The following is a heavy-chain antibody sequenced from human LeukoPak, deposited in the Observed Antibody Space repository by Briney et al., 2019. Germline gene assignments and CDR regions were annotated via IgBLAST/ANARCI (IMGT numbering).Heavy chain of an antibody. CDR1: GGSISSSTYY. CDR2: IYYRGST. Sequence: SETLSLTCTVSGGSISSSTYYWGWIRQPPGKGLEWIGNIYYRGSTYYNPSLKSRVTISLDTSKNQFSLKVGSVTAADTAVYYCARHIIGRWLGDDYSYYIDVWGKGTTVTISS. V-gene: IGHV4-39*01. D-gene: IGHD3-10*01. CDR3: ARHIIGRWLGDDYSYYIDV. J-gene: IGHJ6*03.